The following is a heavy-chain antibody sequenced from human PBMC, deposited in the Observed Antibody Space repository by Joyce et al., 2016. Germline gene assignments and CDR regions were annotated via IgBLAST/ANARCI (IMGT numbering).Heavy chain of an antibody. CDR3: AKILTATYSSGWFLDY. V-gene: IGHV3-30*18. D-gene: IGHD6-25*01. CDR1: GLPLSNYG. CDR2: ISYDGIYK. J-gene: IGHJ4*02. Sequence: QVQLVESGGGVVQPGRSLRLSCAASGLPLSNYGVHWVRQDPGKVLGWEAVISYDGIYKYYAGSVKGRFTISRDNSKNTVFLEMNSLRTEDTAVYYCAKILTATYSSGWFLDYWGQGTLVTVSS.